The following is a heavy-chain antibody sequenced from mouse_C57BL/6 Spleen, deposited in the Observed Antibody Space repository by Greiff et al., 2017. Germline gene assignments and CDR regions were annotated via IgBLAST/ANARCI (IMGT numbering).Heavy chain of an antibody. Sequence: QVQLQQPGAELVQPGASVKMSCKASGYTFTSYWITWVKQRPGQGLEWIGDIYPGSGSTNYNEKFKSKATLTVDTSSSTAYMQLSSLTSEDSAVYYWASGGDYGDYYAMDYWGQGTSVTVSS. CDR2: IYPGSGST. CDR1: GYTFTSYW. V-gene: IGHV1-55*01. CDR3: ASGGDYGDYYAMDY. D-gene: IGHD2-4*01. J-gene: IGHJ4*01.